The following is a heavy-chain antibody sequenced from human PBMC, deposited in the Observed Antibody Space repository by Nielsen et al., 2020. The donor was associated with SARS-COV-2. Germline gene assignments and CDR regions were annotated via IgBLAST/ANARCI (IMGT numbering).Heavy chain of an antibody. CDR3: ARIIIQCSSTHCYTLGGMDV. V-gene: IGHV3-21*01. CDR2: LSGSSRYI. Sequence: GESLKISCAASGFNFSGHSMSWVRQAQGKGLEWVSSLSGSSRYIYYADSLQGRFTISRDNAQNSLFLQMNSLRAEDTAVYYCARIIIQCSSTHCYTLGGMDVWGKGTTVTVSS. CDR1: GFNFSGHS. D-gene: IGHD2-2*02. J-gene: IGHJ6*04.